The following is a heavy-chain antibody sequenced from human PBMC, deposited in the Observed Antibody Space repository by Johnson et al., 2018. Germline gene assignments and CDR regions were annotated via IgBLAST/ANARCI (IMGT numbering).Heavy chain of an antibody. D-gene: IGHD3-10*01. Sequence: QVQLQESGPGLVKPSETLSLTCPVSGGSISSYYWSWIRQPPGKGLEWIGYIYYSGSTIYNPSLKSRVTISVDTSKKQFTLKLGSVTAADTAVYYCARNSITIVRGVPMDYYLDVWGKGTTVTVSS. V-gene: IGHV4-59*12. J-gene: IGHJ6*04. CDR2: IYYSGST. CDR3: ARNSITIVRGVPMDYYLDV. CDR1: GGSISSYY.